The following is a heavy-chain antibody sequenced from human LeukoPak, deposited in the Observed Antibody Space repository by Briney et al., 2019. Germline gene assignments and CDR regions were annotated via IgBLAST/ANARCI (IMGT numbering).Heavy chain of an antibody. V-gene: IGHV1-8*03. CDR3: ARGSEEEYYYDSSGYY. J-gene: IGHJ4*02. D-gene: IGHD3-22*01. CDR2: MNPNRGNT. CDR1: GYTFTGYD. Sequence: ASVKVSCKASGYTFTGYDINWVRQATGQGLEWMGWMNPNRGNTGYAQKFQGRVTITADESTSTAYMELSSLRSEDTAVYYCARGSEEEYYYDSSGYYWGQGTLVTVSS.